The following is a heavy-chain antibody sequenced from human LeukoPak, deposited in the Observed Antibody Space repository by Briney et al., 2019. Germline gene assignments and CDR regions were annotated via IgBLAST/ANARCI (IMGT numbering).Heavy chain of an antibody. CDR2: IYYGGST. D-gene: IGHD3-16*01. CDR3: TRGAGWLIDY. V-gene: IGHV4-39*07. Sequence: SGTLSLTCTVSGGSISSSSYYWGWIRQPPGKGLEWIGTIYYGGSTYYSPSLKSRVTISADTSKNHFSLKLNSVTTADTAVYYCTRGAGWLIDYWGQGILVTVSS. CDR1: GGSISSSSYY. J-gene: IGHJ4*02.